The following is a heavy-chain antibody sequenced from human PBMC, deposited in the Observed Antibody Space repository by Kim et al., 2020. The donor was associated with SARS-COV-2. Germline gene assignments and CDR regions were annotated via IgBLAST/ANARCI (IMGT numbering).Heavy chain of an antibody. CDR3: AKDPTYDFWSGYSRSFDY. D-gene: IGHD3-3*01. J-gene: IGHJ4*02. V-gene: IGHV3-48*02. Sequence: KGRLTTSRDNAKNSLYLQMNSLRDEDTAVYYCAKDPTYDFWSGYSRSFDYWGQGTLVTVSS.